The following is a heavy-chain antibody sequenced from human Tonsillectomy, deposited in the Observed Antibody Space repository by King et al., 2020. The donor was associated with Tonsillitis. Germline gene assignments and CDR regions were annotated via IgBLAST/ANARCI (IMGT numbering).Heavy chain of an antibody. V-gene: IGHV4-59*01. J-gene: IGHJ4*02. Sequence: QLQESGPGLVKPSETLSLTCTVSGGSISSYYWSWIRQTPGKGLEWSGYIYNTGSTNYNPSPQSRVTISVDTSKNQFSLKLRSVTAADTAVYYCARGRGISPWGGSGSSYFDYWGQGTLVTVSS. CDR1: GGSISSYY. D-gene: IGHD3-10*01. CDR3: ARGRGISPWGGSGSSYFDY. CDR2: IYNTGST.